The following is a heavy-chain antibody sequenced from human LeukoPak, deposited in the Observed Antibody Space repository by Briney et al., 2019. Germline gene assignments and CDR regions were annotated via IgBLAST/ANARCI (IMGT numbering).Heavy chain of an antibody. CDR2: INDSGGNT. V-gene: IGHV3-23*01. CDR1: GFTFSSYA. CDR3: AKDLRAYGGYEEDY. Sequence: PGGSLRLSCAASGFTFSSYAMSWVRQAPGKGLEWVSLINDSGGNTYYADSVKGRFTISRDNSKNTLYLQMNSLRAEDTAVYYCAKDLRAYGGYEEDYWGQGTLVTVSS. D-gene: IGHD5-12*01. J-gene: IGHJ4*02.